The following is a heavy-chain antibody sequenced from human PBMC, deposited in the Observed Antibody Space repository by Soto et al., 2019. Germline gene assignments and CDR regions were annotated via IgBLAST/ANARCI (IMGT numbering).Heavy chain of an antibody. D-gene: IGHD6-25*01. Sequence: QVQLVQSGAEVKKPGASVKVSCKASGYTFTDYHIHWVRQAPGQSLEFMGWINTNNGGAGSAQQFQGRITVTRDTSITTVYMELRNLRSDDTVVYYCAREVGSDSVQPSYSWFGAWAQGTLITVSS. V-gene: IGHV1-2*02. CDR3: AREVGSDSVQPSYSWFGA. J-gene: IGHJ5*01. CDR1: GYTFTDYH. CDR2: INTNNGGA.